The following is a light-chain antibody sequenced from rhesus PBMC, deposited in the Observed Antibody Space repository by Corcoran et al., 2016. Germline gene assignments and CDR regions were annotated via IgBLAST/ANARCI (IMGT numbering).Light chain of an antibody. CDR2: KAS. J-gene: IGKJ4*01. CDR3: QQHNSYPRT. V-gene: IGKV1-25*01. Sequence: DIQMTQSPSSLSASVGDTVTITCRASQGISSYLAWYQLNPGKAPKLLIYKASTLKSGVPSRFSGSGSGTDFTLTITSRQPEDFATYYCQQHNSYPRTFGGGTKVEIK. CDR1: QGISSY.